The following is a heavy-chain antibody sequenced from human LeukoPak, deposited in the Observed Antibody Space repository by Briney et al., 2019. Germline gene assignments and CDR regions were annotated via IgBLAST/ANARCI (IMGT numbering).Heavy chain of an antibody. CDR1: GYTFTSYG. CDR3: ARDPGIAVAGTIDY. V-gene: IGHV1-18*01. D-gene: IGHD6-19*01. CDR2: ISAYNGNT. Sequence: GASVKVSGKASGYTFTSYGISWVRQAPGQGLEWMGWISAYNGNTNYAQKLQGRVTITTDTSTSTAYMELRSLRSDDRAVYYCARDPGIAVAGTIDYWGQGTLVTVSS. J-gene: IGHJ4*02.